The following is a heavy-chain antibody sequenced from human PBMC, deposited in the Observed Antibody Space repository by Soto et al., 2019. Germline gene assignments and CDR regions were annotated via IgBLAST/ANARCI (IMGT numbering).Heavy chain of an antibody. Sequence: SETLSLTCAVSRGSISSGGYSWSWIRQPPGKGLEWIGFVYHTGSTYYNPSLESRVTISVDRSKNQLYLRLSSVTAADTAVYYCARDNTGSLDSWGQGTLVTVSS. V-gene: IGHV4-30-2*01. CDR3: ARDNTGSLDS. CDR2: VYHTGST. CDR1: RGSISSGGYS. J-gene: IGHJ5*01. D-gene: IGHD3-10*01.